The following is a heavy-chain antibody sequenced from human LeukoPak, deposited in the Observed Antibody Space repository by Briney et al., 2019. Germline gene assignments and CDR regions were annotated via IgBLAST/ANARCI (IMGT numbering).Heavy chain of an antibody. Sequence: ASVKVSCKASGGTFSSYAISWVRQAPGQGLEWMGRIIPILGIANYAQKFQGRVTITADKSTSTAYMELSSLRSEDTAVYYCARDKSSSTSAFDIWGQGTMVTVSS. CDR2: IIPILGIA. V-gene: IGHV1-69*04. CDR3: ARDKSSSTSAFDI. J-gene: IGHJ3*02. CDR1: GGTFSSYA. D-gene: IGHD2-2*01.